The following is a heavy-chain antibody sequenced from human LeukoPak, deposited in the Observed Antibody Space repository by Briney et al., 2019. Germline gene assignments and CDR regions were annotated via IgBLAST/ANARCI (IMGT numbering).Heavy chain of an antibody. CDR1: GFIFSHYT. D-gene: IGHD2-15*01. V-gene: IGHV3-23*01. CDR2: INGSGDAT. Sequence: PGGSLRLSCAASGFIFSHYTMTWVRQAPGKGLEWVSSINGSGDATKYADSVKGRFTISRDKSKNTLSLQMNGLRVEDTAVYYCAKVMPPGRIRFYSYYMDVWGKGTTVTVS. J-gene: IGHJ6*03. CDR3: AKVMPPGRIRFYSYYMDV.